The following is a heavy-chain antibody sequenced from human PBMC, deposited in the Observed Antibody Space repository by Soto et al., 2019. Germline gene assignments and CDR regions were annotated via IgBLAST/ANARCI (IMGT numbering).Heavy chain of an antibody. D-gene: IGHD1-26*01. Sequence: QVQLQESGPGLVKPSQTLSLTCTVSGGSISSGGYYWSWIRQHPGKGLEWIGYIYYSGSTYYNPSRKSQVTISVDTSKNQFSLKLSSVTAADTAVYYCARVDTSMGATCVSYWGQGTLVTVSS. CDR2: IYYSGST. CDR3: ARVDTSMGATCVSY. CDR1: GGSISSGGYY. V-gene: IGHV4-31*01. J-gene: IGHJ4*02.